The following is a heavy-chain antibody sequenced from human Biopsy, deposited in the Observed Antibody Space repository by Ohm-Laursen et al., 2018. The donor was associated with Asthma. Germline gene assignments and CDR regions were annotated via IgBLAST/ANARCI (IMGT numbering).Heavy chain of an antibody. CDR1: GYNFISFA. V-gene: IGHV1-3*04. CDR3: ARTYYDFLTGQVKDVFGV. D-gene: IGHD3-9*01. CDR2: VKTGNGDT. J-gene: IGHJ3*01. Sequence: SVKVSCKVSGYNFISFAIHWVRQAPGPRLEWKGWVKTGNGDTKYSQKFQGRVTITRDTSASTAYMELRSLRSEDTATYYCARTYYDFLTGQVKDVFGVWGQGTMVTVSS.